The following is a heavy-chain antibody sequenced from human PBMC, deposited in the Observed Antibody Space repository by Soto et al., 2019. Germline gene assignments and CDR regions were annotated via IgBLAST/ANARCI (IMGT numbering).Heavy chain of an antibody. Sequence: PGGSLRLSCAASGFTFSNAWMNWVRQAPGKGLEWVGRIKSKTDGGTTDYAAPVKGRFTISRDDSKNTLYLQMNSLKTEDTAVYYCTTDVNMIVVVTFFPAFDIWGQGTMVTVSS. CDR2: IKSKTDGGTT. V-gene: IGHV3-15*07. CDR1: GFTFSNAW. CDR3: TTDVNMIVVVTFFPAFDI. D-gene: IGHD3-22*01. J-gene: IGHJ3*02.